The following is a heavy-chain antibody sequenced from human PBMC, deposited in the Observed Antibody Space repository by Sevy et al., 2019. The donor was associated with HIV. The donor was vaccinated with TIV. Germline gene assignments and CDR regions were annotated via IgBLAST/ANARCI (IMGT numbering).Heavy chain of an antibody. CDR3: ARRRYDDTGYAQYFFDF. Sequence: GESLKISCKGSGYSFGSYWIGWVRQMPGRGLEWMGIIYPGASDIRYSPSFQGQVTISADKSISTAYLHWNNLKASDTAMYFCARRRYDDTGYAQYFFDFRGQGTLVTVSS. D-gene: IGHD3-22*01. J-gene: IGHJ4*02. V-gene: IGHV5-51*01. CDR2: IYPGASDI. CDR1: GYSFGSYW.